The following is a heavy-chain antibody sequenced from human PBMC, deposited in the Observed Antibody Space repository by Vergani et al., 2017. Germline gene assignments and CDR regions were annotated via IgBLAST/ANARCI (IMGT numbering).Heavy chain of an antibody. Sequence: EVQLVESGGGLVQPGGSLRLSCAASGFTFSDHYMDWVRQAPGKGLEWVGRTRNKANSYTTEYAASVKGRFTISRDDSKNSLYLQMNSLTTEDTAVYYCARFSYYYGMDVWGQGTTVTVSS. CDR3: ARFSYYYGMDV. J-gene: IGHJ6*02. CDR1: GFTFSDHY. D-gene: IGHD3-3*01. CDR2: TRNKANSYTT. V-gene: IGHV3-72*01.